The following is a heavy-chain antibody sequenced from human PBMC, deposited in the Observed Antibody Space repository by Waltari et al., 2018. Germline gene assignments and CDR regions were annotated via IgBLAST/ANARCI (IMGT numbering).Heavy chain of an antibody. D-gene: IGHD3-10*01. CDR2: IKQDERWK. V-gene: IGHV3-7*01. CDR1: GFTFYGYW. Sequence: EVHLVESGGGLVQPGGSLRLSCAASGFTFYGYWMSWVRQAPGKGVEWCAKIKQDERWKYYVDSVKGRFIISRDNAKDSLYLELNSLRAEDTAVYYCARGGSRWFDFWGQGTLVTVSS. J-gene: IGHJ4*02. CDR3: ARGGSRWFDF.